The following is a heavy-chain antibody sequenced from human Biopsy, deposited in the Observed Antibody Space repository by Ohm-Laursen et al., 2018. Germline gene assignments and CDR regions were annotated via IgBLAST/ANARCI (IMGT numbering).Heavy chain of an antibody. Sequence: GTLSLTCSVSGGSMTGYERSWIRLAPGKGLEWIGYIYYSGGTKYNPSLASRVTFSVDMSKSQFSLKLYSVTAADPAVYYCARVEAGTYDALDIWGQGTLVAVSA. D-gene: IGHD1-26*01. CDR2: IYYSGGT. J-gene: IGHJ3*02. CDR3: ARVEAGTYDALDI. V-gene: IGHV4-59*01. CDR1: GGSMTGYE.